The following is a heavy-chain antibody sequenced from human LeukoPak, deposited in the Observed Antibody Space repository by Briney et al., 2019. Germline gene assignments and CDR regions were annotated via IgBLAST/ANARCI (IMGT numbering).Heavy chain of an antibody. J-gene: IGHJ4*02. CDR2: IRYDGSNK. V-gene: IGHV3-30*02. Sequence: GGSLRLSCAASGFTFSSYAMSWVRQAPGKGLGWVAFIRYDGSNKYYADSVKGRFTISRDNSKNTLYLQMNSLRAEDTAVYYCAKDRYSGSYYDYWGQGTLVTVSS. CDR3: AKDRYSGSYYDY. CDR1: GFTFSSYA. D-gene: IGHD1-26*01.